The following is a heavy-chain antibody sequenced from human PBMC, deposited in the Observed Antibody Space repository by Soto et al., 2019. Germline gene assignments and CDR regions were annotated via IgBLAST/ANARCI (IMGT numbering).Heavy chain of an antibody. V-gene: IGHV4-59*01. CDR3: ARWDSNWFDP. CDR2: IXYXAXT. CDR1: GGSITSDW. J-gene: IGHJ5*02. D-gene: IGHD1-26*01. Sequence: SETLSLTCSVSGGSITSDWWSWIRQPPGKXLXWXXXIXYXAXTXXXXILKSRVTISGDTSKNQVSLKLNSVTTADTAVYYCARWDSNWFDPWGQGVLVTVSS.